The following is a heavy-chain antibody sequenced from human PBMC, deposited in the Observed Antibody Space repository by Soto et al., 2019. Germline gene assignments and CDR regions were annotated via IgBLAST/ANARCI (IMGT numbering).Heavy chain of an antibody. CDR1: GGSISSGGYS. D-gene: IGHD6-13*01. Sequence: PSETLSLTCAVSGGSISSGGYSWSWIRQPPGKGLEWIGYIYYSGSTYYNPSLKSRVTISVDTSKNQFSLKLSSVTAADTAVYYCARDRIAAAGTLDYYYGMDVWGQGTTVTVSS. V-gene: IGHV4-31*11. CDR2: IYYSGST. J-gene: IGHJ6*02. CDR3: ARDRIAAAGTLDYYYGMDV.